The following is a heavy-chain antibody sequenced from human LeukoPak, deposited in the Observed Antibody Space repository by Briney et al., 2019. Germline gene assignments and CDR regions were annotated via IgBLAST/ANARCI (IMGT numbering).Heavy chain of an antibody. V-gene: IGHV3-15*01. CDR1: GFTFSNVW. CDR2: SKTHGDTT. J-gene: IGHJ4*02. Sequence: GGSLRLSCAASGFTFSNVWMDWVRQAPGRGLEWVGRSKTHGDTTQYAAPVKGRFTISRDDSKNTLYLQMNSLKTEDTAVYYCTTTTTVLTGFWGQGTLVSVSS. D-gene: IGHD4-11*01. CDR3: TTTTTVLTGF.